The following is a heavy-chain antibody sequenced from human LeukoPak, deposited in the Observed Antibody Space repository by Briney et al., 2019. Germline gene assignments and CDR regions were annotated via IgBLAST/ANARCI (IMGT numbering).Heavy chain of an antibody. Sequence: PGGSLRLSCAASGFTFSNYAMSWVRQAPGKGLEWVSVISGSGVGTYYADSVKGRFTISRDNSKNTLYLQMNRLRAEDTAVYYCAKVYSRDYGGNSFFDYWGQGNLVTVSS. V-gene: IGHV3-23*01. D-gene: IGHD4-23*01. J-gene: IGHJ4*02. CDR3: AKVYSRDYGGNSFFDY. CDR2: ISGSGVGT. CDR1: GFTFSNYA.